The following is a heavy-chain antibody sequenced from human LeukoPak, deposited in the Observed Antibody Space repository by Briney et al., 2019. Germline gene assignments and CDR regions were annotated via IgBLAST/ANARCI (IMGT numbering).Heavy chain of an antibody. Sequence: SQTLSLTCAVSGGSISSDAYSWNWIRQPPGRGLEWIGYIFHSGSTYYNPSLKSRVTMSVDRSKNQFSLRLSSVTAADAAVYYCARATAMVTYFDDWGQGTLVTVSS. CDR3: ARATAMVTYFDD. V-gene: IGHV4-30-2*01. CDR1: GGSISSDAYS. D-gene: IGHD5-18*01. CDR2: IFHSGST. J-gene: IGHJ4*02.